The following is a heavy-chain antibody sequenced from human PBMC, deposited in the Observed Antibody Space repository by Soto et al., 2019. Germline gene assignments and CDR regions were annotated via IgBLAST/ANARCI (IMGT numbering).Heavy chain of an antibody. V-gene: IGHV2-70*04. D-gene: IGHD3-22*01. CDR3: ARDYYDSSGYLDAFDI. CDR2: IDWDDDK. CDR1: GFSLSTSGMR. J-gene: IGHJ3*02. Sequence: SGPTLVNHTQTLTLTCTFSGFSLSTSGMRVSWIRQPPGKALEWLARIDWDDDKFYSTSLKTRLTISKDTSKNQVVLTMTNMDPVDTATYYCARDYYDSSGYLDAFDIWGQGTMVTVSS.